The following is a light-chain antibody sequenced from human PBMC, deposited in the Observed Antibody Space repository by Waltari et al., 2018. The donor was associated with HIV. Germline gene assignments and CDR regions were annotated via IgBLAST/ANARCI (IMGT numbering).Light chain of an antibody. CDR3: VGWDSSLSAYV. CDR1: SSNIGNDN. J-gene: IGLJ1*01. V-gene: IGLV1-47*01. CDR2: KNF. Sequence: QSVLTQPPSASGTPGQPVTISCSGGSSNIGNDNVYWYQQLPGMTPKLLIYKNFVRPSGIPDRFAGSKSGTSASLAISVLRSEDEADYYCVGWDSSLSAYVFGAGTKVTVL.